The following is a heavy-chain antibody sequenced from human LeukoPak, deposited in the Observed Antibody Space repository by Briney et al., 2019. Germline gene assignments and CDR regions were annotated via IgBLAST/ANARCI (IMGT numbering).Heavy chain of an antibody. CDR2: ISGSGGST. Sequence: PGGSLRLSCAASGITFSSYAMSWLRQAPEKGLEWVSAISGSGGSTYYADSVKGRFTISRDNSKNTLYLQMNSLRAEDTAVYYCAKDVSSSGWYYYFDYWGQGTLVTVSS. D-gene: IGHD6-19*01. CDR3: AKDVSSSGWYYYFDY. CDR1: GITFSSYA. J-gene: IGHJ4*02. V-gene: IGHV3-23*01.